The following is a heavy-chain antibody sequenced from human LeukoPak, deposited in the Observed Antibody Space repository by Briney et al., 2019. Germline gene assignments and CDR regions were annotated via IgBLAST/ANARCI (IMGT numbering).Heavy chain of an antibody. CDR1: GFTFSSYG. D-gene: IGHD3-10*01. Sequence: GGTLRLSCAASGFTFSSYGMSWVRQAPGKGLEWVSAISGSGGSTYYADSVKGRFTISRDNSKNTLYLQINSLRAEDTAVYYCAKDRMVRGPTRLVYWGQGTLVTVSS. CDR2: ISGSGGST. V-gene: IGHV3-23*01. CDR3: AKDRMVRGPTRLVY. J-gene: IGHJ4*02.